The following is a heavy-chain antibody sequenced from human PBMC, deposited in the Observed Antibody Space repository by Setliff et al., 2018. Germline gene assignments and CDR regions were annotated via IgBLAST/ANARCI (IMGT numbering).Heavy chain of an antibody. CDR3: ARDEVNCSGSKCYSGFDS. CDR1: GFTVSSNQ. CDR2: IISNSLTI. J-gene: IGHJ4*02. Sequence: PGGSLRLSCEVSGFTVSSNQMSWVRQAPGKGLEWVSYIISNSLTIHYADSVRGRFTVSRDNARNSLYLQMNNLRAEDTAVYYCARDEVNCSGSKCYSGFDSWGQGTLVTVSS. V-gene: IGHV3-48*01. D-gene: IGHD2-15*01.